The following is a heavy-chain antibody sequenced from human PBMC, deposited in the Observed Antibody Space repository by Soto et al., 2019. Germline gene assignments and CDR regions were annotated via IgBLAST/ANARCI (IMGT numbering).Heavy chain of an antibody. CDR3: AKVWGEDGYCSRTSCLCYFHH. D-gene: IGHD2-2*03. CDR2: ISDSGST. V-gene: IGHV3-23*01. J-gene: IGHJ4*02. Sequence: EVQLLESGGGLVQPGGSLRLSCEASGFTFRTSAMSWVRQAPGKGLEWVSTISDSGSTYYEDSVKGRFTISRDKSQNTLYLQIHSLRAEDTAVFYCAKVWGEDGYCSRTSCLCYFHHWGQGTLVTVSS. CDR1: GFTFRTSA.